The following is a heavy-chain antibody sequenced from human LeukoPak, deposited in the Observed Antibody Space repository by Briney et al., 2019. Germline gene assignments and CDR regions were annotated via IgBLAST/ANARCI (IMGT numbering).Heavy chain of an antibody. D-gene: IGHD4-17*01. V-gene: IGHV3-23*01. J-gene: IGHJ5*02. Sequence: PGGSLRLSCAASGFTFSSYAMSWVRQAPGKGLEWVSAISGSGDSTYYADSVKGRFTISRDNSKNTLYLQMNSLRAEDTAVYYCAKVGQDGDYSSDLRWFDPWGQGTLVTVSS. CDR1: GFTFSSYA. CDR3: AKVGQDGDYSSDLRWFDP. CDR2: ISGSGDST.